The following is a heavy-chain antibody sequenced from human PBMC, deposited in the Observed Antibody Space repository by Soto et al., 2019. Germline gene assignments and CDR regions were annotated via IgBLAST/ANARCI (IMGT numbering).Heavy chain of an antibody. D-gene: IGHD6-19*01. CDR3: ARPIAVSGTRGCDF. V-gene: IGHV4-4*01. CDR2: IYHSGCT. Sequence: QVQLQESGPGPMKPSGTLSLTCAVSGGSISTNWWSWVRQPPGKGLEWIGEIYHSGCTNYNPSLKNRVTMSVDKPQTHLSLNLNSVTAADTAVYCCARPIAVSGTRGCDFWGQGTLVTVSS. CDR1: GGSISTNW. J-gene: IGHJ4*02.